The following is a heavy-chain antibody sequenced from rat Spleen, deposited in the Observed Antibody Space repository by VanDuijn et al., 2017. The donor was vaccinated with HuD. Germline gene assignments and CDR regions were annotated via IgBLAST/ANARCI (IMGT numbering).Heavy chain of an antibody. D-gene: IGHD1-2*01. J-gene: IGHJ4*01. CDR3: AMSGYYSSYTRLMDV. CDR2: INNAGST. CDR1: GLSLTSNS. V-gene: IGHV3-3*01. Sequence: VQLKESGPGLVQPSQTLSLTCTVSGLSLTSNSVSWIRKFPGNKLEWMGYINNAGSTNYNPSLKSRISITRDTSKNQFFLQVNSVITEDTATYYCAMSGYYSSYTRLMDVWGQGASVTVSS.